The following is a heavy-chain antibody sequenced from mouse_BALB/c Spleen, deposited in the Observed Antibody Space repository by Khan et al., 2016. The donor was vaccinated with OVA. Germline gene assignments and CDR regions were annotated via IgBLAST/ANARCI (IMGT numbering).Heavy chain of an antibody. CDR2: ISYSGFT. CDR1: GYSITSCYA. V-gene: IGHV3-2*02. Sequence: EVQLVESGPGLVKPSQSLSLTCTVTGYSITSCYAWNWIRQFPGNKLEWMGYISYSGFTSYTPSLKSRISITRDTSTNQFFLQLNSVTTEDTATYNCARENNYGYYFDYWGQGTTLTVSS. D-gene: IGHD1-1*01. J-gene: IGHJ2*01. CDR3: ARENNYGYYFDY.